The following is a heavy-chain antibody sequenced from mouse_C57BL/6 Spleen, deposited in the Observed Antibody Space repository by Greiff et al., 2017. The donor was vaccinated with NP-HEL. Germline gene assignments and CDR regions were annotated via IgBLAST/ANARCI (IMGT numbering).Heavy chain of an antibody. D-gene: IGHD4-1*01. CDR2: IYPGDGDT. CDR3: ATPLTGTPGYFDY. Sequence: VQLQQSGAELVKPGASVKISCKASGYAFSSYWMNWVKQRPGQGLEWIGQIYPGDGDTNYNGKFKGKATLTADKSSSTAYMQLSSLTSEDSAVYFCATPLTGTPGYFDYWGQGTTLTVSS. CDR1: GYAFSSYW. V-gene: IGHV1-80*01. J-gene: IGHJ2*01.